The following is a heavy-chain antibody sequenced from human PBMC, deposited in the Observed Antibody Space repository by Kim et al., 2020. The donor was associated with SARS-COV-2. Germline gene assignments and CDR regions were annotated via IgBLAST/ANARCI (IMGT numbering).Heavy chain of an antibody. Sequence: GESLKISCKGSGYSFTSYWISWVRQMPGKGLEWMGRIDPSDSYTNYSPSFQGHVTISADKSISTAYLQWSSLKASDTAMYYCAMSYYYDSSGYPYYFDYWGQGTLVTVSS. D-gene: IGHD3-22*01. V-gene: IGHV5-10-1*01. CDR3: AMSYYYDSSGYPYYFDY. J-gene: IGHJ4*02. CDR1: GYSFTSYW. CDR2: IDPSDSYT.